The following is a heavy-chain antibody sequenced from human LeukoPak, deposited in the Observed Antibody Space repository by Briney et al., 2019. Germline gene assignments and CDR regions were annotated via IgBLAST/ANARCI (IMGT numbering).Heavy chain of an antibody. J-gene: IGHJ4*02. CDR1: GGSISSGGYY. CDR2: IYYSGST. Sequence: PSETLSLTCIVSGGSISSGGYYWSWIRQHPGKGLEWIGYIYYSGSTYYNPSLKSRVTISVDTSKNQFSLKLSSVTAADTAVYYCAREVVVVTAFDYWGQGTLVTVSS. V-gene: IGHV4-31*03. CDR3: AREVVVVTAFDY. D-gene: IGHD2-21*02.